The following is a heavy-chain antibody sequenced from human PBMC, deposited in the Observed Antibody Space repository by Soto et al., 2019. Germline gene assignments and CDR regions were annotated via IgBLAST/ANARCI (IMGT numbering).Heavy chain of an antibody. D-gene: IGHD2-21*02. CDR2: IYSGGST. CDR1: GFTVSSHY. J-gene: IGHJ5*02. CDR3: ARSGGNYWFDP. V-gene: IGHV3-66*01. Sequence: EVQLVESGGGLVQPGGSLRLSCAASGFTVSSHYMRWVRQAPGKGLEWVSVIYSGGSTYYADSVKGSFTISRDNSKNTLYLQRNSLRAEDTAVYYCARSGGNYWFDPWGQGTLVTVSS.